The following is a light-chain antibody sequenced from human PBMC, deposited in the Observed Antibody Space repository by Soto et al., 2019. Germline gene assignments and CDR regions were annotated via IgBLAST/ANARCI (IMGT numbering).Light chain of an antibody. V-gene: IGLV2-23*01. CDR3: CSYAGSRTLV. CDR2: EGS. Sequence: QSALTQPASVSGSPGQSITISCTGTSSDVGTYNLVSWYQQHPGKAPKLMIYEGSKRPSGVSNRLSGSKSGNTASLTISGLQAEDEADSYCCSYAGSRTLVFGGGTKLTVL. CDR1: SSDVGTYNL. J-gene: IGLJ2*01.